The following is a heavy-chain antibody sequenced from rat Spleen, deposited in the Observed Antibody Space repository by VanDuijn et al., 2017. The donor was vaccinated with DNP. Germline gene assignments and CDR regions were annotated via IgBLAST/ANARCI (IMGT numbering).Heavy chain of an antibody. D-gene: IGHD1-10*01. CDR3: ARGENNYIYWYFDF. Sequence: EVQLVESGGGPVQPGRSLKLSCAASGFTFSDHNMAWVRQTPTKGLEWVASISTSGGNTYYRESVKGRFTISRDNAKSTLYLQMDSLRSEDTATYYCARGENNYIYWYFDFWGPGTMVTVSS. V-gene: IGHV5-25*01. CDR2: ISTSGGNT. J-gene: IGHJ1*01. CDR1: GFTFSDHN.